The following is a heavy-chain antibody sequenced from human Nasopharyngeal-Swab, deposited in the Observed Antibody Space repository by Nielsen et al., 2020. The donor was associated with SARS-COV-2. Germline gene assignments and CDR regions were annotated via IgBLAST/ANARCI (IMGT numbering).Heavy chain of an antibody. CDR3: AKVRGVGSTEDHFDS. CDR2: ISNSGGTT. J-gene: IGHJ4*02. CDR1: GFTLSSYA. D-gene: IGHD3-10*01. V-gene: IGHV3-23*01. Sequence: GESLKISCAVSGFTLSSYAMSWVRQAPGKGLEWVSAISNSGGTTFYADSVKGRFTISRDTSKNKLYMQMNSLRAEDTAVFFCAKVRGVGSTEDHFDSWGRGTLVTVSS.